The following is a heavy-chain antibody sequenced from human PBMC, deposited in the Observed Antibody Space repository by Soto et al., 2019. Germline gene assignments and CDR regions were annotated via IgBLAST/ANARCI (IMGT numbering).Heavy chain of an antibody. CDR2: INSDGSVS. CDR3: ARGDCVGGSCYSLAGSFYYYMDA. D-gene: IGHD2-15*01. CDR1: GFTFSNYW. J-gene: IGHJ6*03. Sequence: EVQLVESGGGLVQPGGSLRLSCAASGFTFSNYWMYWVRQAPGKGLEWVSRINSDGSVSSYADSAKGRLTISRDNVKNTLYLQMDSLRAEDTAVYYCARGDCVGGSCYSLAGSFYYYMDAWGKGTTVTVFS. V-gene: IGHV3-74*02.